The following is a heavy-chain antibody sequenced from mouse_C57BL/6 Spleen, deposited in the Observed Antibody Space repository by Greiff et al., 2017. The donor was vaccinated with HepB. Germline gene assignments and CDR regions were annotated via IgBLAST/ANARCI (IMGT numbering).Heavy chain of an antibody. CDR3: ARDALWYFDV. J-gene: IGHJ1*03. CDR2: SRNKANDYTT. CDR1: GFTFSDFY. Sequence: EVKLVESGGGLVQSGRSLRLSCATSGFTFSDFYMEWVRQAPGKGLEWIAASRNKANDYTTEYSASVKGRFIVSRDTSQSILYLQMNALRAEDTAIYYCARDALWYFDVWGTGTTVTVSS. V-gene: IGHV7-1*01.